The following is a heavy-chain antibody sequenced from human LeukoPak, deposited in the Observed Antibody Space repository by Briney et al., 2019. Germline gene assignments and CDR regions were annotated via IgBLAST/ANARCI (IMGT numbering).Heavy chain of an antibody. V-gene: IGHV1-8*01. CDR2: MSPDSGNT. CDR3: AREMMRARWFDP. J-gene: IGHJ5*02. D-gene: IGHD3-16*01. CDR1: GYTFTSYE. Sequence: ASVKVSCKASGYTFTSYEINWVRQATGHGLEWMGWMSPDSGNTGYAQKFQGRVTMTRNTSISTAYMELSSLRPEDTAVYYCAREMMRARWFDPWGQGTLVTVSS.